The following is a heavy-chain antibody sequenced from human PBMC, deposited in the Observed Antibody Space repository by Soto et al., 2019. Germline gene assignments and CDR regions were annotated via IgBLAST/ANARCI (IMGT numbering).Heavy chain of an antibody. CDR3: ARGEFLAY. D-gene: IGHD3-10*01. J-gene: IGHJ4*02. CDR2: IWYDGSEK. V-gene: IGHV3-33*01. CDR1: GFSFSGYG. Sequence: QVQLVQSGGGVVQPGRSLRLSCAASGFSFSGYGMHWVRQAPGKGLEWVAVIWYDGSEKYYADSVKGRFTISRDNSKNTLFLQMNSLRVEDTAVYYCARGEFLAYWGQGTLVTVSS.